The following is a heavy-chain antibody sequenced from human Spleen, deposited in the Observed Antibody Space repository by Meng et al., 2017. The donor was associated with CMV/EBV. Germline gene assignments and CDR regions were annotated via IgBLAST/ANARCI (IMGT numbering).Heavy chain of an antibody. Sequence: SETLSLTCTVSGGSVSSGSYYWSWIRQPPGKGLEWIGYIYDSGSNKYNPSLKRRVSISVDTSKNQFSLNLNSVTAADTAVYYWLRPAFGAGSYYKYWGQGLLVTVSS. CDR1: GGSVSSGSYY. CDR2: IYDSGSN. CDR3: LRPAFGAGSYYKY. J-gene: IGHJ4*02. D-gene: IGHD3-10*01. V-gene: IGHV4-61*01.